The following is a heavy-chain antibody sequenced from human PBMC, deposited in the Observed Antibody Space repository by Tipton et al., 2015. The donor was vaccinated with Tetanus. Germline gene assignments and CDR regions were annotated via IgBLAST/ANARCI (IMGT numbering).Heavy chain of an antibody. CDR3: ARDQARGARGWNYFDY. Sequence: TLSLTCAAYGGSFSGYYWSWIRQPPGKGLEWIGEISNSGGTNYNPSLKSRVTISVDTSKNQFSLKLNSVTAADTAVYYCARDQARGARGWNYFDYWDQGTLVTVSS. V-gene: IGHV4-34*09. J-gene: IGHJ4*02. CDR1: GGSFSGYY. D-gene: IGHD1-26*01. CDR2: ISNSGGT.